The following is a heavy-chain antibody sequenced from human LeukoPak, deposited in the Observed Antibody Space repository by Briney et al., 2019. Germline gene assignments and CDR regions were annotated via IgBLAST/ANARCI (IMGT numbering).Heavy chain of an antibody. CDR1: GFTFSTYG. CDR2: IQYDGGIK. V-gene: IGHV3-30*02. Sequence: GGSLRLSCAASGFTFSTYGMHWVRQAPGKGLEWVAFIQYDGGIKYSADSVKGRFTISRDNSKKTLYLQMNSLRAEDTAVYYCAKFKIGNNKGLDYGGQETLVTVSS. CDR3: AKFKIGNNKGLDY. D-gene: IGHD1/OR15-1a*01. J-gene: IGHJ4*02.